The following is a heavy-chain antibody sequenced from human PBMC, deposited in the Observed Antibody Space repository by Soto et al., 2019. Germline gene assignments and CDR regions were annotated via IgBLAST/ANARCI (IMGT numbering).Heavy chain of an antibody. CDR2: MNQDGSES. Sequence: VQLVESGGGLVQPGGSLRLSCAASGFSLSSYWMSWVRQAPGKGLEWVANMNQDGSESDYVGSVKGRFTFTRDNAKNSLYLQMNSLRAEDTAVYYCARLSTSAGRRDLVCWGQGTLVTVSS. CDR3: ARLSTSAGRRDLVC. CDR1: GFSLSSYW. J-gene: IGHJ4*02. V-gene: IGHV3-7*01.